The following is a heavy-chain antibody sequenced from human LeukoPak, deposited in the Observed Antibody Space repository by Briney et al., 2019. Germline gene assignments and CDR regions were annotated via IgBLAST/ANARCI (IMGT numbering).Heavy chain of an antibody. D-gene: IGHD3-3*01. V-gene: IGHV3-48*03. CDR3: ARDMWYYNFGVVKAPTSSDY. CDR1: GFTFSSYE. Sequence: AGGSLRLSCAASGFTFSSYEMNWVRQAPGKGLEWVSYISSSGSTIYYADSVKGRFTISRDNAKNSLYLQMNSLRAEDTAVYYCARDMWYYNFGVVKAPTSSDYWGQGTLVTVSS. J-gene: IGHJ4*02. CDR2: ISSSGSTI.